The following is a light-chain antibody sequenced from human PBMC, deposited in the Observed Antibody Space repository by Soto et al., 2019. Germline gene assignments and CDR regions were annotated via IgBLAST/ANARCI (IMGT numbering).Light chain of an antibody. CDR3: SSYTSSSTYV. V-gene: IGLV2-14*03. Sequence: QSVLTQPASVSGSPGQSITISCTGTSSEVGAYNYVSWYQQHPGKDPRLMIYDVNNRPSGVSNRFSGSKSGNTASLTISGLQAEDEADYYCSSYTSSSTYVFGTGTKLTVL. CDR1: SSEVGAYNY. J-gene: IGLJ1*01. CDR2: DVN.